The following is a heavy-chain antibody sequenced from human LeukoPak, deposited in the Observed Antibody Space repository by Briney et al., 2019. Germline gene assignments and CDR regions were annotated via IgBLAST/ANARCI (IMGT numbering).Heavy chain of an antibody. D-gene: IGHD6-19*01. CDR2: ISSSSSSI. J-gene: IGHJ4*02. CDR1: GFTFSSYS. V-gene: IGHV3-48*02. Sequence: GGSLRLSCAASGFTFSSYSMNWVRQGPGKGLEWVSYISSSSSSIYYADSVKGRFTISRDNAKKSLYLQMNSLRDEDTAVYYCARARLTVSDGFDYWGQGTLVTVSS. CDR3: ARARLTVSDGFDY.